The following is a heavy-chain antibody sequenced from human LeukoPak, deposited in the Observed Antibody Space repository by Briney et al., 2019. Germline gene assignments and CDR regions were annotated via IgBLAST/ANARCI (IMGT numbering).Heavy chain of an antibody. Sequence: SETLSPTCAVYGGSFSGYYWSWIRQPPGKGLEWIGEINHSGSTNYNPSLKSRVTISVDTSKNQFSLKLSSVTAADTAVYYCAREWCYYDSSGYYCPDAFDIWGQGTMVTVSS. J-gene: IGHJ3*02. D-gene: IGHD3-22*01. V-gene: IGHV4-34*01. CDR2: INHSGST. CDR1: GGSFSGYY. CDR3: AREWCYYDSSGYYCPDAFDI.